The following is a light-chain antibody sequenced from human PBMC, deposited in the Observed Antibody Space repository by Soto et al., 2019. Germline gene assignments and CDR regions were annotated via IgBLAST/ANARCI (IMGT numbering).Light chain of an antibody. J-gene: IGKJ2*01. CDR1: QGISSY. CDR3: RQLNSYPNT. CDR2: AAS. Sequence: DIQLTQSPSFLSASVGDRVTITCRASQGISSYLAWYQQKPGKAPKLLIYAASTLQSGVPSRFSGSGSGTEFTLTISNLQPEDFATYYCRQLNSYPNTFGQGTQLEIK. V-gene: IGKV1-9*01.